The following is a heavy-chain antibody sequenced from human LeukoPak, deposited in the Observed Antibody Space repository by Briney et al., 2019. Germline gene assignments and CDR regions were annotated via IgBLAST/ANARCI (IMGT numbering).Heavy chain of an antibody. V-gene: IGHV3-21*01. Sequence: GGSLRLSCAASGFTFFSYTMNWVRQAPGKGLEWVSSISSTRSYIYYADSVKGRFTISRDNAKNSLYLQMNSLRAEDTAVYYSARGYGSGSSHIDYWGQGTLVTVSS. D-gene: IGHD3-10*01. CDR1: GFTFFSYT. J-gene: IGHJ4*02. CDR2: ISSTRSYI. CDR3: ARGYGSGSSHIDY.